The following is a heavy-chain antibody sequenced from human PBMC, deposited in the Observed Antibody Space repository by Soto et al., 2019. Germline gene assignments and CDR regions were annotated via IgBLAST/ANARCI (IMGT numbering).Heavy chain of an antibody. Sequence: PSETLSLTCAVYGGSFSGYYWSWIRQPPGKGLEWIGEINHSGSTNYNPSLKSRVTISVDTSKNQFSLKLSSVTAADTAVYYCARIVAGYYDFWSGYYYYYMDVWGKGTTVTVSS. CDR2: INHSGST. D-gene: IGHD3-3*01. CDR1: GGSFSGYY. CDR3: ARIVAGYYDFWSGYYYYYMDV. J-gene: IGHJ6*03. V-gene: IGHV4-34*01.